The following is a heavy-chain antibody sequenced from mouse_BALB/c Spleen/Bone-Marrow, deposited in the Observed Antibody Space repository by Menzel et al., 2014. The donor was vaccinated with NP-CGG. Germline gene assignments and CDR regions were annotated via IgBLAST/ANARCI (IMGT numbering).Heavy chain of an antibody. CDR1: GYTFTSYY. V-gene: IGHV1S81*02. J-gene: IGHJ2*01. CDR3: XXXRXWDFDY. Sequence: QVQLQQPGAELVKPGASVKLSCKASGYTFTSYYMYWVKQRPGQGLEWIGEINPSNGGTNFNEKFKSRATLTVDKSSSTAYMQLSSLTSEDSXXXXXXXXRXWDFDYWGXGTTLTVSS. CDR2: INPSNGGT.